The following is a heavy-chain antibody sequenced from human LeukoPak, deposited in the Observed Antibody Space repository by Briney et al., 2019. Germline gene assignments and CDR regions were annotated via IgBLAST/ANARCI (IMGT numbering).Heavy chain of an antibody. CDR3: ARLTSGVTTFVY. Sequence: SGGSLRLSCAASGFTFSSYSMNWVRQAPGKGLEWVSGISWNSGSIGYADSVKGRFTISRDNAENSLYLQMNSLRAEDTAVYYCARLTSGVTTFVYWGQGTLVTVSS. D-gene: IGHD1-1*01. V-gene: IGHV3-48*04. CDR1: GFTFSSYS. CDR2: ISWNSGSI. J-gene: IGHJ4*02.